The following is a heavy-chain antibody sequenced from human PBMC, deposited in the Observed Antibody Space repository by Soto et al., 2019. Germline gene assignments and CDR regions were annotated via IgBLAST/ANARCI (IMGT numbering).Heavy chain of an antibody. CDR2: IYSGGST. J-gene: IGHJ6*03. CDR3: ATQGGGYSYGGKLKYYYYMDV. Sequence: GGSLRLSCAASGFTVSSNYMSWVRQAPGKGLEWVSVIYSGGSTYYADSVKGRFTISRDNSKNTLYLQMNSLRAEDTAVYYCATQGGGYSYGGKLKYYYYMDVWGKGTTVTVSS. CDR1: GFTVSSNY. D-gene: IGHD5-18*01. V-gene: IGHV3-66*01.